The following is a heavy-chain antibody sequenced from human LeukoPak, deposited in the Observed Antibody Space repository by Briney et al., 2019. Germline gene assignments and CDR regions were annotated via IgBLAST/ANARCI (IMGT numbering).Heavy chain of an antibody. V-gene: IGHV4-59*01. Sequence: SETLSLTCTLSGGSISRYYSSCVPQPPGKGLECMGHIYYSGSTKYTPSLKSRVTISVDTSKNQFSLKLSSVTAADTAVYYCARDNIRYGSGSYYRIFDIWGQGTMVTVSS. J-gene: IGHJ3*02. CDR2: IYYSGST. D-gene: IGHD3-10*01. CDR1: GGSISRYY. CDR3: ARDNIRYGSGSYYRIFDI.